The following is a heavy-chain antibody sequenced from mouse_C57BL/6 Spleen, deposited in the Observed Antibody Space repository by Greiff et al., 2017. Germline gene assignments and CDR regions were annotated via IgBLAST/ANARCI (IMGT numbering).Heavy chain of an antibody. CDR1: GYSITSGSY. J-gene: IGHJ4*01. Sequence: VQLKQSGPGLVKPSQSLSLTCSVTGYSITSGSYWNWIRQFPGNQLEWMGYISYDGSTNYNPSLKNRISITPDTSKNQLFMKLNYVTSEDTATEYCARWNDGYYEYYYAMDYWGQGTSVTVSS. CDR3: ARWNDGYYEYYYAMDY. D-gene: IGHD2-3*01. CDR2: ISYDGST. V-gene: IGHV3-6*01.